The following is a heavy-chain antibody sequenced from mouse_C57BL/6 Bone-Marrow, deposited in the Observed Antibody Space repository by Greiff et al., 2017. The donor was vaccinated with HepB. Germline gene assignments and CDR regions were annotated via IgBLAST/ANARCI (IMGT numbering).Heavy chain of an antibody. CDR3: TRSIPYGSSIYYAMDY. CDR1: GYTFTSYW. D-gene: IGHD1-3*01. V-gene: IGHV1-5*01. CDR2: IYPGNSDT. J-gene: IGHJ4*01. Sequence: EVQLQQSGTVLARPGASVKMSCKTSGYTFTSYWMHWVKQRPGQGLEWIGAIYPGNSDTSYNQKFKGKAKLTADTSASTAYMELSSLTNEDSAVYYCTRSIPYGSSIYYAMDYWGQGTSVTVSS.